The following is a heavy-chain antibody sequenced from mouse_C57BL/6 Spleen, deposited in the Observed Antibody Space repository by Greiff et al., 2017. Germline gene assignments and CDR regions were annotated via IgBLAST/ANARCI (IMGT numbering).Heavy chain of an antibody. J-gene: IGHJ2*01. CDR1: GYTFTSYG. Sequence: VQLQQSGAELARPGASVKLSCKASGYTFTSYGISWVKQRTGQGLEWIGEIYPRSGNTYYNEKLKGKATLTADKSSSTAYMALRSLTSEDSAVYFCARSFITTVVGGGYYFDYWGQGTTLTVSS. V-gene: IGHV1-81*01. D-gene: IGHD1-1*01. CDR2: IYPRSGNT. CDR3: ARSFITTVVGGGYYFDY.